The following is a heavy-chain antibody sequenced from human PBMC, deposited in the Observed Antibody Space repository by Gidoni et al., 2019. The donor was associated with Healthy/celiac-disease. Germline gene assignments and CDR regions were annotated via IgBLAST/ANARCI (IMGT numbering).Heavy chain of an antibody. J-gene: IGHJ4*02. Sequence: QVQLVQSGAEVKKPGASVKVSCKASGYTFTSYAMHWVRQAPGQRLEWMGWINAGNGNTKYSQKFQGRVTITRDTSASTAYMELSSLRSEDTAVYYCARWPETLRYFDYWGQGTLVTVSS. D-gene: IGHD5-12*01. CDR3: ARWPETLRYFDY. V-gene: IGHV1-3*01. CDR2: INAGNGNT. CDR1: GYTFTSYA.